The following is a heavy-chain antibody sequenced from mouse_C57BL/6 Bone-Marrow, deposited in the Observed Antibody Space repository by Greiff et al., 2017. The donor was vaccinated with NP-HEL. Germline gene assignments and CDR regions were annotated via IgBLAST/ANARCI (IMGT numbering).Heavy chain of an antibody. J-gene: IGHJ1*03. CDR3: ARGLDDAYWYFDV. Sequence: VQLQDSGAELVKPGASVKLSFTASGFHIKDYYMHWVQQRTEQGLEWIGRIDPEDGKTKYAPKFQGKAPITADTSSNTAYLQLSSRTSEDTAVYYCARGLDDAYWYFDVWGTGTTVTVSS. CDR2: IDPEDGKT. V-gene: IGHV14-2*01. D-gene: IGHD2-12*01. CDR1: GFHIKDYY.